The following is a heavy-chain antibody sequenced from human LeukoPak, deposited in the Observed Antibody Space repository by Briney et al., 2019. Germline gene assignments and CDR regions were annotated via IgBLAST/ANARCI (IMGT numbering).Heavy chain of an antibody. D-gene: IGHD1-26*01. CDR2: ISYDGSDK. Sequence: GSLRLSCAASGFTFSGHAIHWVRQAPGKGLEGVAAISYDGSDKYYSESVKGRSTISRDNSNNMVYLLMDNLGAEDTAVYFCAREPRDYSGGWFDPWGQGTLVTVSS. V-gene: IGHV3-30-3*01. CDR1: GFTFSGHA. J-gene: IGHJ5*02. CDR3: AREPRDYSGGWFDP.